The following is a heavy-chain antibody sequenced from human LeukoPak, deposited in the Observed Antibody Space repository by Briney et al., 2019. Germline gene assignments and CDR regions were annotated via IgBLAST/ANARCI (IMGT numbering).Heavy chain of an antibody. CDR2: ISSSSSTI. CDR1: GFTFSSYG. Sequence: PGGSLRLSCAASGFTFSSYGMHRVRQAPGKGLEWVSYISSSSSTIYYADSVKGRFTISRDNAKNSLYLQMNSLRAEDTAVYYCARDQSRRGYSGYDYYFDYWGQGTLVTVSS. D-gene: IGHD5-12*01. V-gene: IGHV3-48*04. CDR3: ARDQSRRGYSGYDYYFDY. J-gene: IGHJ4*02.